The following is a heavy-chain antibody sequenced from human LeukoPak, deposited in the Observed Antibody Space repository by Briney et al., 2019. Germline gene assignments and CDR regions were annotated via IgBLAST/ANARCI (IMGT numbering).Heavy chain of an antibody. CDR1: GGSISSYY. CDR2: IHYSGST. Sequence: SETLSLTCTVSGGSISSYYWSWIRQPPGKGLEWIAYIHYSGSTGSIPSLKSRVTISVDTSKNQVSLRLSSVTAADTAVYYCARGGRYSEGFDPWGQGTLVTASA. V-gene: IGHV4-59*01. D-gene: IGHD5-12*01. CDR3: ARGGRYSEGFDP. J-gene: IGHJ5*02.